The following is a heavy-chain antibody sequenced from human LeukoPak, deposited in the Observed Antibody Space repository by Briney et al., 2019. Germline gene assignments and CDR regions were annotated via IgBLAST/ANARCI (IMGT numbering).Heavy chain of an antibody. V-gene: IGHV4-39*01. CDR1: GGSISSSSYY. CDR2: IYYSGST. CDR3: ARDGIDCGGDCYLFDP. Sequence: SETLSLTCAVSGGSISSSSYYWGWIRQPPGRGLEWIGTIYYSGSTYYNPTLKSRVTISVDTSKNQFSLKLSSVTAADTAVYYCARDGIDCGGDCYLFDPWGQGTLVTVSS. J-gene: IGHJ5*02. D-gene: IGHD2-21*02.